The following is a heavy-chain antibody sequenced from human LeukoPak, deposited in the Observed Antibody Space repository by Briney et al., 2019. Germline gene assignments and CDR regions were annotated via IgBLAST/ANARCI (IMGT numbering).Heavy chain of an antibody. CDR2: ISYDRSNK. V-gene: IGHV3-30*18. J-gene: IGHJ4*02. CDR3: AKILPDAVTAGY. CDR1: GFTFSSYG. Sequence: PGGSLRLSCAASGFTFSSYGMYWVRRAPGKGLEWVAVISYDRSNKYYADSVKGRFTISRDNSKNTLYLQMNSLRAEDTAVYYCAKILPDAVTAGYWGQGTLVTVSS. D-gene: IGHD4-11*01.